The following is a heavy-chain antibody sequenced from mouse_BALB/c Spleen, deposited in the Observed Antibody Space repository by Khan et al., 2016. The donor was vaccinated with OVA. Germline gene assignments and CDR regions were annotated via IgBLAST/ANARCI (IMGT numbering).Heavy chain of an antibody. CDR3: ARRGLYGIFPY. CDR1: GYTFTTYW. J-gene: IGHJ3*01. D-gene: IGHD2-10*02. V-gene: IGHV1-7*01. Sequence: QVQLQQSGAELTKPGASVKMSCTASGYTFTTYWMHWIKQRPGQGLEWIGYINPSTGYTEYNQKFKDKAKLTADESSSTAYMQLNSLTSEDSAVYYWARRGLYGIFPYWGQGTVVTVSA. CDR2: INPSTGYT.